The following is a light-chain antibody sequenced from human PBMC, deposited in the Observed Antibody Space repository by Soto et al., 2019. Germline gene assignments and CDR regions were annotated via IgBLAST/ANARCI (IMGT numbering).Light chain of an antibody. CDR1: QSVSNN. CDR2: GAS. CDR3: QQYGSAPRT. J-gene: IGKJ1*01. V-gene: IGKV3-20*01. Sequence: TQSPATLSVSSGERAPLSCLASQSVSNNLAWYQQKPGQAPRLLIYGASGRATGIPDRFSGSGSGTDFTLTISSLEPEDFAVYYCQQYGSAPRTFGQGTKVDIK.